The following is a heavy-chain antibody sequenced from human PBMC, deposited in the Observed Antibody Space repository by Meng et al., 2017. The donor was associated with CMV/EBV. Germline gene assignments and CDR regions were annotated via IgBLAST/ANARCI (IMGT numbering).Heavy chain of an antibody. CDR1: GFTFSSYW. V-gene: IGHV3-7*01. J-gene: IGHJ4*02. D-gene: IGHD3-22*01. CDR3: ASDQPSAYDSSGYYHY. Sequence: GESLKISCAASGFTFSSYWMSWVRQAPGKGPGWVANIKQDGSEKYYVDSVKGRFTISRDNAKNSLYLQMNSLRAEDTAVYYCASDQPSAYDSSGYYHYWGQGTLVTVSS. CDR2: IKQDGSEK.